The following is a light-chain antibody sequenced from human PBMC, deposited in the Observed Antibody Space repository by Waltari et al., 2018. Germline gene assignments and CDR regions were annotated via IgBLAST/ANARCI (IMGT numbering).Light chain of an antibody. J-gene: IGLJ1*01. CDR2: EVS. CDR3: SSYTTSSAPGV. CDR1: DSDVGAYDF. V-gene: IGLV2-14*01. Sequence: QSALTQPASVSGSPGQSITIPCPGTDSDVGAYDFVPWYQQHPGKAPHLIIYEVSNRPSGISNRFSASKSGNTASLTISGLQAEDEADYYCSSYTTSSAPGVFGTGTRVTVL.